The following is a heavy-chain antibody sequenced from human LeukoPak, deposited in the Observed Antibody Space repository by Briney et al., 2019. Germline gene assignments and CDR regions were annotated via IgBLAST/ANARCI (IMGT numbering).Heavy chain of an antibody. CDR2: MSYDGNNK. V-gene: IGHV3-30*04. D-gene: IGHD1-26*01. CDR1: GFTFSTYA. Sequence: GGSLRLSCAASGFTFSTYAMHWVRQAPGKGLEWVAVMSYDGNNKNYADSVKGRFTISRDKSKNTLYLQMNSLRAEDTALYYCARSPGILGANYFDYWGQGTLVTVSS. CDR3: ARSPGILGANYFDY. J-gene: IGHJ4*02.